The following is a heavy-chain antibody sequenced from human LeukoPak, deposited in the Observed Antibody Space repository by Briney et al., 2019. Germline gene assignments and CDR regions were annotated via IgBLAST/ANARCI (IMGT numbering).Heavy chain of an antibody. CDR2: INPNSGGT. D-gene: IGHD5-18*01. V-gene: IGHV1-2*02. Sequence: ASVKVSCKASGYTFTGYYIHWVRQAPGQGLEWMGWINPNSGGTNYAQKFQGRVTMTRDTSISTAYMELSRLRSDDTAVYYCARAIQLWLRPRVDYYMDVWGKGTTVTVSS. CDR1: GYTFTGYY. J-gene: IGHJ6*03. CDR3: ARAIQLWLRPRVDYYMDV.